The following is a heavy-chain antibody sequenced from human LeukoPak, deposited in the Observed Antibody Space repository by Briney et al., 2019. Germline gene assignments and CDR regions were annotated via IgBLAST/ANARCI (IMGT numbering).Heavy chain of an antibody. CDR2: ISWNSGSI. CDR1: GFTFDDYA. Sequence: GGSLRLSCAASGFTFDDYAMHWVRHAPGKGLEWVSGISWNSGSIGYADSVKGRFTISRDNAKSSLYLQMNSLRAEDTALYYCAKGSGSYPVQGDAFDIWGQGTMVTVSS. CDR3: AKGSGSYPVQGDAFDI. D-gene: IGHD3-10*01. J-gene: IGHJ3*02. V-gene: IGHV3-9*01.